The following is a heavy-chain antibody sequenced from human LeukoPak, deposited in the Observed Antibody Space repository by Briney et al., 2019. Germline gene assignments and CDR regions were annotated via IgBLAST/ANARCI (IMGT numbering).Heavy chain of an antibody. D-gene: IGHD2-2*01. CDR3: AKNLRSMPPLPLDY. CDR1: GFTFSSHA. J-gene: IGHJ4*02. V-gene: IGHV3-23*01. Sequence: PGGSLRLFCAGSGFTFSSHAMSWVRRAPGKGLEWVLAISGSGGTTYYADSVKDRFTISRDNSKKTVFLQMNSLRAEDTAVYYCAKNLRSMPPLPLDYWGQGTLVTVSS. CDR2: ISGSGGTT.